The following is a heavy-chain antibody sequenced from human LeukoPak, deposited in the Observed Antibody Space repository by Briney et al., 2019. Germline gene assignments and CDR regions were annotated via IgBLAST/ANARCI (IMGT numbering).Heavy chain of an antibody. D-gene: IGHD2-15*01. J-gene: IGHJ4*02. Sequence: PGGSLRLSCAASGFTFSSYSMCWVRQAPGEGPEWVSGIKESGDITYYADSVKGRFTISRDNSKNTLYLQMNSLRAEDTAKYYCAKYCSGATCSGYWGQGTLVTVSS. V-gene: IGHV3-23*01. CDR2: IKESGDIT. CDR1: GFTFSSYS. CDR3: AKYCSGATCSGY.